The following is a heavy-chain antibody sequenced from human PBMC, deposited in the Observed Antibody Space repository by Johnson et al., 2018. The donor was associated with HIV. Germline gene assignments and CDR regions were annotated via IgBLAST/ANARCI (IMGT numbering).Heavy chain of an antibody. V-gene: IGHV3-30*04. J-gene: IGHJ3*02. Sequence: QVQLVESGGGVVQPGRSLRVSCAASGFTFSNYAMHWVRQAPGKGLEWVAVISYDGSNKYYADSVKGRFTISRDNSKNTLYLQMNSLRAEDTAVYFCAKDLKGRWLQYGGLDIWGQGTTVTVSP. CDR1: GFTFSNYA. CDR3: AKDLKGRWLQYGGLDI. D-gene: IGHD5-24*01. CDR2: ISYDGSNK.